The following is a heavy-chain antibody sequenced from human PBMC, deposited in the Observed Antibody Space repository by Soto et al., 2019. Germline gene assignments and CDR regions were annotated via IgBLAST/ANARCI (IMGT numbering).Heavy chain of an antibody. D-gene: IGHD2-8*02. Sequence: PSETLSLTCTVSGGSVSGGSISSYYWSWIRQSPERGLEWIGYVYYSGNTDYNPSLKSRVTISVDTSKNQFSLNLSSVTAADTDVYYCGRDTGGYYEDAFDIWGQGTKVTVSS. V-gene: IGHV4-61*01. J-gene: IGHJ3*02. CDR2: VYYSGNT. CDR3: GRDTGGYYEDAFDI. CDR1: GGSVSGGSISSYY.